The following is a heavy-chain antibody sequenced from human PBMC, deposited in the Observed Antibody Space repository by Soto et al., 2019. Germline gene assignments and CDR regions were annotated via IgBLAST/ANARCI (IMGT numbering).Heavy chain of an antibody. J-gene: IGHJ6*02. CDR1: GFTFSDYY. Sequence: LRLSCAVSGFTFSDYYMSWIRQAPGKGLEWVSYISSRGSSIYYADSVKGRFTISRDNAKNSLYLQMNGLRAADPALYYCARGYYDCWSVYYMSPYGMEVWGQGTTVSVSS. CDR2: ISSRGSSI. CDR3: ARGYYDCWSVYYMSPYGMEV. V-gene: IGHV3-11*01. D-gene: IGHD3-3*01.